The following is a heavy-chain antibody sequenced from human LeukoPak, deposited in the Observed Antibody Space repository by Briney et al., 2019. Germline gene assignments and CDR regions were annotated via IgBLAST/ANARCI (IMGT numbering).Heavy chain of an antibody. D-gene: IGHD5-12*01. CDR2: ISSSSSYI. J-gene: IGHJ4*02. CDR3: ASRSRVWLRDDIEN. V-gene: IGHV3-21*01. CDR1: GFSFSSFA. Sequence: GGSLRLSCAASGFSFSSFAMHWVRQAPGKGLEWVASISSSSSYIYYADSVKGRFTISRDNAKNSLYLQMNSLRAEDTAAYYCASRSRVWLRDDIENWGEGTLVSASS.